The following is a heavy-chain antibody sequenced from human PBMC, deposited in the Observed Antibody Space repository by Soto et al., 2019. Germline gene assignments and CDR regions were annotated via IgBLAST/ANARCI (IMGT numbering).Heavy chain of an antibody. CDR3: TNRGRYYFDY. CDR2: FGSSGGT. J-gene: IGHJ4*02. CDR1: GFTFSDYA. Sequence: VQLLESGGGLVQPGGSLRLSCAASGFTFSDYAMAWVRQAPGRGLEWVATFGSSGGTYYADSVKGRFTISRDKSRNTLALQMNSLRAEDTAVYYCTNRGRYYFDYWGQGTLVTVSS. V-gene: IGHV3-23*01.